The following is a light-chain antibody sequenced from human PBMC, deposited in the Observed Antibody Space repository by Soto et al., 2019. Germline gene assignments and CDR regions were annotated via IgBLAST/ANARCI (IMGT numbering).Light chain of an antibody. J-gene: IGKJ1*01. CDR3: QQYSVFPWT. CDR1: ESIGLW. V-gene: IGKV1-5*01. Sequence: DVQMTQSPSTLSASIGDRVTITCRASESIGLWLAWYQEKPGQAPKPLVYDASSLQSGVSSRFSGSGSGTEFTLTISSLKPDDFATYSCQQYSVFPWTFGQGTKVEIK. CDR2: DAS.